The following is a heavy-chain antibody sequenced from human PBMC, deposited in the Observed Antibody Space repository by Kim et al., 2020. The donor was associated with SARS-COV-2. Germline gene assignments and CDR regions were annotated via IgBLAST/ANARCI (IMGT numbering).Heavy chain of an antibody. Sequence: DSVKGRFTISGDKASNSLYLKMNNLRDEDTAAYYCARVVGATIVGSGFDSWGQGTLVTVST. D-gene: IGHD5-12*01. V-gene: IGHV3-48*02. CDR3: ARVVGATIVGSGFDS. J-gene: IGHJ5*01.